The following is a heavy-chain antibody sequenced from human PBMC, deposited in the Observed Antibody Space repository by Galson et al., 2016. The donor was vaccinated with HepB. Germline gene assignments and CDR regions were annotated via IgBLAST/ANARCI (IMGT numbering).Heavy chain of an antibody. CDR3: ARGYGSGTYFVNNWFDP. Sequence: SLRLSCAASGFSFSNSGISWVRQAPGRGLEWVSGITRSGDATHYADFVKGRFTISRDNSKNTLYLRLNNLRAGDTAVYYCARGYGSGTYFVNNWFDPWGQGTLVTVSS. CDR1: GFSFSNSG. CDR2: ITRSGDAT. D-gene: IGHD3-10*01. V-gene: IGHV3-23*01. J-gene: IGHJ5*02.